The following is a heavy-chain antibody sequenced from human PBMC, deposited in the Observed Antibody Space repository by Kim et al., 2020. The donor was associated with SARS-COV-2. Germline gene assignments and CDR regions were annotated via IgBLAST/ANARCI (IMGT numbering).Heavy chain of an antibody. D-gene: IGHD2-8*01. J-gene: IGHJ4*02. CDR1: GFSFSDCA. Sequence: GGSLRLSCAASGFSFSDCAMGWVRQAPGKGLEWVSAITISGDDTFYAYSVKGRFTISRDNSKDTLSLQMNNLRADDTATYYCAKGSPTVSMTDCWGQGTLVTVSS. CDR2: ITISGDDT. CDR3: AKGSPTVSMTDC. V-gene: IGHV3-23*01.